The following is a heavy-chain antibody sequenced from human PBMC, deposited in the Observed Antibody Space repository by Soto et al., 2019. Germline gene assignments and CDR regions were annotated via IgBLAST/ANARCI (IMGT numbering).Heavy chain of an antibody. CDR1: GFTFSSYW. CDR2: IKQEGTEK. J-gene: IGHJ6*02. D-gene: IGHD5-12*01. CDR3: ARDDGSYGMDV. V-gene: IGHV3-7*04. Sequence: EVQLVESGGGLVQPGGSLRLSCAASGFTFSSYWMTWVRQAPGKGLEWVANIKQEGTEKYYVDSVKGRFTISRDNAKNSLYLQMNSLRVEDTAVYYCARDDGSYGMDVWGQGPRSPSP.